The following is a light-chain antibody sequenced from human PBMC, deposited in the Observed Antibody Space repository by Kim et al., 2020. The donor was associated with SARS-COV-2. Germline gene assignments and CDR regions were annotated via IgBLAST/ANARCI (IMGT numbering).Light chain of an antibody. CDR2: KAS. Sequence: DIQMTQSPATLSASVGDRVTITCRASQSISTWLAWYQQKPGKAPKLLIYKASSLESGVPSRFSGSGSGTEFTLTIHSLQPDDFATYSCQQYENTLSNFGGGTKVDIK. CDR3: QQYENTLSN. J-gene: IGKJ4*01. CDR1: QSISTW. V-gene: IGKV1-5*03.